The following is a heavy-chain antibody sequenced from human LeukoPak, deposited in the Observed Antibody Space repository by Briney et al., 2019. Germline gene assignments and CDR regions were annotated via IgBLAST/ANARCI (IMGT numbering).Heavy chain of an antibody. D-gene: IGHD6-19*01. CDR1: GFTFSTYW. Sequence: GGSLRLSCAASGFTFSTYWMHWVRQAPGKGLVWVSCINSDGSSPSYADSVKGRFTISRDNARNTVYLQMNSLRAEDTAVYYRARWGSSGWYPMDVWGQGTTVTVSS. CDR3: ARWGSSGWYPMDV. V-gene: IGHV3-74*01. CDR2: INSDGSSP. J-gene: IGHJ6*02.